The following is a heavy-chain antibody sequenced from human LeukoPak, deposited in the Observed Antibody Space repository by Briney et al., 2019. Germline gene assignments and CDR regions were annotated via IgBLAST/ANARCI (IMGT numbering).Heavy chain of an antibody. V-gene: IGHV3-20*04. CDR1: GFTFDDYG. CDR3: ARGRDYYDSSGYYYFDY. D-gene: IGHD3-22*01. J-gene: IGHJ4*02. CDR2: INWNGGST. Sequence: GGSLRLSCAASGFTFDDYGMSWVRQAPGKGLEWVSGINWNGGSTGYADSVKGRFTISRDNAKNSLYLQMNSLGAEDTALYYCARGRDYYDSSGYYYFDYWGQGTLVTVSS.